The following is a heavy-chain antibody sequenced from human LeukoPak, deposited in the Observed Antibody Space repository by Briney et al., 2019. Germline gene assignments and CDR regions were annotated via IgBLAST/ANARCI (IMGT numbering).Heavy chain of an antibody. J-gene: IGHJ4*02. CDR3: ARRPIVVVPAADERFDY. D-gene: IGHD2-2*01. CDR1: GFTFSSYE. V-gene: IGHV3-48*03. CDR2: ISSSGSTI. Sequence: GGSLRLSCAASGFTFSSYEMNWVRQAPGKGLEWVSYISSSGSTIYYADSVKGRFTISRDNAKNSLYLQMNSLRAEDTAVYYCARRPIVVVPAADERFDYWGQGTLVTVSS.